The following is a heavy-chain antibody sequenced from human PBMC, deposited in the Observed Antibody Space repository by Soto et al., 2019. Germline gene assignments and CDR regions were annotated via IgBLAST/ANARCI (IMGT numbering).Heavy chain of an antibody. V-gene: IGHV3-43*01. CDR2: ISWDGDNT. CDR1: GVTLGDYA. Sequence: PGCYLIDSCGGSGVTLGDYAMHWVRQVPGKGLEWVSLISWDGDNTFYADSVKGRFTISRDSRTDTLYLKMNSLRSEDSALYYCGTAVDFAGSLYYTHHWAQG. CDR3: GTAVDFAGSLYYTHH. D-gene: IGHD3-10*01. J-gene: IGHJ1*01.